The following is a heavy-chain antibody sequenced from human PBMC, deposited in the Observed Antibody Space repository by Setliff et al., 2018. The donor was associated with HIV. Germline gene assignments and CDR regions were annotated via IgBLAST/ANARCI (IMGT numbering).Heavy chain of an antibody. CDR1: GFTFSDYY. Sequence: GGSLRLSCAASGFTFSDYYMSWIRQAPGKGLEWVSYISSSGTNIYYVDSVKGRFTISRDNAKNSLYLQMYSLRAEDTAVYYCAREILSSSAIDYWGQGTLVTVSS. J-gene: IGHJ4*02. CDR2: ISSSGTNI. V-gene: IGHV3-11*04. D-gene: IGHD6-6*01. CDR3: AREILSSSAIDY.